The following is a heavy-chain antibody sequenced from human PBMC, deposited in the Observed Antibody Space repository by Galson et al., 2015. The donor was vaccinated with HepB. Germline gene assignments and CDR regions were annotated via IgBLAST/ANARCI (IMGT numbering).Heavy chain of an antibody. V-gene: IGHV3-64D*06. D-gene: IGHD6-13*01. J-gene: IGHJ3*02. CDR3: VKGPGYSSSWYAFDI. CDR2: ISSNGGST. Sequence: SLRLSCAASGFTFSSYAMHWVRQAPGKGLEYVSAISSNGGSTYYADSVKGRFTISRDNSKNTLYLQMSSLRAEDTAVYYCVKGPGYSSSWYAFDIWGQGTMVTVSS. CDR1: GFTFSSYA.